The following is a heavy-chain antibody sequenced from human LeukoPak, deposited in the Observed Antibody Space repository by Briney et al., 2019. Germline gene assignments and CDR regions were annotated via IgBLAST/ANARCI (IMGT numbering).Heavy chain of an antibody. CDR1: GFTFSDYY. CDR3: ASGMIVVVQDAFDI. Sequence: GGSLRLSCAASGFTFSDYYMSWIRQAPGKGLEWVSYISSSGSTIYYADSVKGRFTISRDNAKNSLYLQMNSLRAEDTAVYYCASGMIVVVQDAFDIWGQGTMVTVSS. CDR2: ISSSGSTI. D-gene: IGHD3-22*01. J-gene: IGHJ3*02. V-gene: IGHV3-11*04.